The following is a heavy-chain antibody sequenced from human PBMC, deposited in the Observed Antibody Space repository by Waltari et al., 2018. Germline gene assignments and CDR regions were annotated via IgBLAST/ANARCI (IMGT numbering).Heavy chain of an antibody. V-gene: IGHV1-46*01. CDR1: GYTFTSYY. J-gene: IGHJ5*02. CDR3: ARDGSGYSSSLGWFDP. Sequence: QVQLVQSGAEVKKPGASVKVSCKASGYTFTSYYMHWVRQAPGQGLEWMGIINPSGGSTSYAQKFQGIVTMTRDTSTSTVYMELSSLRSEDTAVYYCARDGSGYSSSLGWFDPWGQGTLVTVSS. CDR2: INPSGGST. D-gene: IGHD6-13*01.